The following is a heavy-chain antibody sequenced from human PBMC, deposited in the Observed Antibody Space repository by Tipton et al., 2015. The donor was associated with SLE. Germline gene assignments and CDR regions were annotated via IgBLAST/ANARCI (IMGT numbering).Heavy chain of an antibody. Sequence: SLRLSCAASGFTFDDYAMHWVRQAPGKGLEWVSLISWDGGSTYYADSVKGRFTISRDNSKNSLYLQMNSLRAEDTALYYCAKDRGYDSSGYLFDYWGQGTLVTVSS. CDR2: ISWDGGST. CDR3: AKDRGYDSSGYLFDY. CDR1: GFTFDDYA. J-gene: IGHJ4*02. V-gene: IGHV3-43D*04. D-gene: IGHD3-22*01.